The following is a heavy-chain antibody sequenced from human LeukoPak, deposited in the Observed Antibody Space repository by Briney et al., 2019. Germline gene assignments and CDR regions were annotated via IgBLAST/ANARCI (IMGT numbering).Heavy chain of an antibody. J-gene: IGHJ4*02. D-gene: IGHD3-22*01. Sequence: SETLSLTCTVSGGSISSGSYYWSWIRQPAGKGLEWIGRIYTSGSTNYNPSLKSRVTISVDTSKNQFSLKLSSVTAADTAVYCCARDSSGYLDFDYWGQGTLVTVSS. CDR3: ARDSSGYLDFDY. V-gene: IGHV4-61*02. CDR1: GGSISSGSYY. CDR2: IYTSGST.